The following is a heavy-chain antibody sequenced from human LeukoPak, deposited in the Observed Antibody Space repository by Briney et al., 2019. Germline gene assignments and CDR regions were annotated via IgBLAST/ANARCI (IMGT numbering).Heavy chain of an antibody. D-gene: IGHD1-26*01. CDR1: GFTFSSYA. Sequence: GGSLRLSCAASGFTFSSYAMHWDRQAPGKGLEWVAVISYDGSNKYYADSVKGRFTISRDNSKNTLYLQMNSLRAEDTAVYYCAREMNSGSYPANYFDYWGQGTLVTVSS. J-gene: IGHJ4*02. CDR3: AREMNSGSYPANYFDY. CDR2: ISYDGSNK. V-gene: IGHV3-30-3*01.